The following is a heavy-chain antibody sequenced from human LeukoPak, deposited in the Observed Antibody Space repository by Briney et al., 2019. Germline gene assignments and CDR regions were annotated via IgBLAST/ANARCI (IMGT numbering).Heavy chain of an antibody. V-gene: IGHV4-59*01. CDR1: GGSISSYY. D-gene: IGHD7-27*01. Sequence: SETLSLTCTVSGGSISSYYWNWIRQPPGKGLGWIGYIYYSGSTDYNPSLKSRVTISVDTSKNQFSLKVSSVTAADTAVYYCARDKVPGDHWGQGTLVTVSS. J-gene: IGHJ4*02. CDR3: ARDKVPGDH. CDR2: IYYSGST.